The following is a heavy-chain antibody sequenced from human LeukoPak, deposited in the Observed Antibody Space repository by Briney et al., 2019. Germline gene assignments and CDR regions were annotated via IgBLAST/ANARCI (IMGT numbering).Heavy chain of an antibody. CDR1: GFTFDDYA. J-gene: IGHJ6*03. D-gene: IGHD5-24*01. Sequence: PGGSLRLSCAACGFTFDDYAMHWVRQAPGKGLEWVSLISWDGGSTYYADSVKGRFTISRDNSKNSLYLQMNSLRAEDTALYYCAKDGRRHYYYYYMDVWGKGTTVTVSS. CDR2: ISWDGGST. CDR3: AKDGRRHYYYYYMDV. V-gene: IGHV3-43D*03.